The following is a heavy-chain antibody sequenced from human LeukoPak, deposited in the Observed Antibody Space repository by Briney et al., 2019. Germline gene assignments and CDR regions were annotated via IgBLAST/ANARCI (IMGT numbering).Heavy chain of an antibody. D-gene: IGHD6-19*01. CDR2: ISWNSGSV. CDR1: GFTFDDYA. Sequence: GRSLRLSCAASGFTFDDYAMHWVRRAPGKGLEWVSGISWNSGSVAYADSGKGRFTISRDNAKDSMYLQMNRLRAEDTALYCCAKDMGGAVAGNSFDYWGQGTLVTVSS. J-gene: IGHJ4*02. V-gene: IGHV3-9*01. CDR3: AKDMGGAVAGNSFDY.